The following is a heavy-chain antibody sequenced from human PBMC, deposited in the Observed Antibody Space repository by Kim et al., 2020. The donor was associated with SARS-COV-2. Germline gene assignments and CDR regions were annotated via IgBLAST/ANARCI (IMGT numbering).Heavy chain of an antibody. J-gene: IGHJ6*02. D-gene: IGHD6-13*01. CDR2: IYYSGST. V-gene: IGHV4-39*01. Sequence: SETLSLTCTVSGGSISSSSYYWGWIRQPPGKGLEWIGSIYYSGSTYYNPSLKSRVTISVDTSKNQFSLKLSSVTAADTAVYYCARPGIAAAGTSEVDYYGMDVWGQGTTVTVSS. CDR1: GGSISSSSYY. CDR3: ARPGIAAAGTSEVDYYGMDV.